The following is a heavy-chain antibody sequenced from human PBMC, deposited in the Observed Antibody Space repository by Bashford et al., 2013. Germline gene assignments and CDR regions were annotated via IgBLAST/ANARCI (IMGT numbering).Heavy chain of an antibody. V-gene: IGHV5-51*01. J-gene: IGHJ3*02. CDR1: GYSFTNYW. CDR2: ISAGDSDT. Sequence: GESLKISCKNSGYSFTNYWIGWVRQMPGKGLEWMGIISAGDSDTRYSPSFEGQVTISADKSISTAYLQWSSLKASDTAVYYCARRMYTSRSTFDIWGQGTVVTVSS. CDR3: ARRMYTSRSTFDI. D-gene: IGHD1-14*01.